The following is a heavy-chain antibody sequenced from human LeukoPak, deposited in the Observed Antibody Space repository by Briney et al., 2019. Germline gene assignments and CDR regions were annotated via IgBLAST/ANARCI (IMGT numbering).Heavy chain of an antibody. Sequence: GGSLRLSCAASGFTFSSYSMNWVRQAPGKGLEWVSSISSSSSYIYYADSVKGRFTISRDNDKNSLYLQMNSLRAGDTAVYYCARGPRGYSGYDNYYYYMDVWGKGTTVTVSS. CDR3: ARGPRGYSGYDNYYYYMDV. J-gene: IGHJ6*03. D-gene: IGHD5-12*01. CDR2: ISSSSSYI. V-gene: IGHV3-21*01. CDR1: GFTFSSYS.